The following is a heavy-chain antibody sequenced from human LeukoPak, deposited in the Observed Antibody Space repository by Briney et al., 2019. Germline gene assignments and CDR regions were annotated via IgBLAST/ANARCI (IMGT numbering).Heavy chain of an antibody. CDR1: GFTFDDYA. D-gene: IGHD6-19*01. Sequence: GGSLRLSCAASGFTFDDYAMHWVRQAPGKGLEWVSGISWNSGSIGYADSVKGRFTISRDNAKNSLYLQMNSLRAEDTVLYYCAKVLAGTFDYWGQGTLVTVSS. J-gene: IGHJ4*02. CDR2: ISWNSGSI. V-gene: IGHV3-9*01. CDR3: AKVLAGTFDY.